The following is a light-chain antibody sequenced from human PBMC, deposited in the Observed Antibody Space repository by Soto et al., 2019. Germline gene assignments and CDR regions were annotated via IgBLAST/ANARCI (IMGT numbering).Light chain of an antibody. V-gene: IGLV2-14*03. CDR3: SSYTTSSTLV. CDR1: SSAVGTYKY. J-gene: IGLJ2*01. Sequence: QSALTQPASVSASPGQSITISGTGSSSAVGTYKYVSWYQHHQGKAPKLMIYDVTNRPSGVSNRFSGSKSGNTASLIISGLQTEDEADYYCSSYTTSSTLVFGGGTKLTVL. CDR2: DVT.